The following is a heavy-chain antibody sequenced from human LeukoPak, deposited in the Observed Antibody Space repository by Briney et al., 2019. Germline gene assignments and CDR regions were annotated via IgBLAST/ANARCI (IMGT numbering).Heavy chain of an antibody. J-gene: IGHJ6*03. Sequence: ASVKVSCKASGYTLTSYGISWVRQAPGQGLEWMGWISAYNGNTNYAQKLQGRVTMTTDTSTSTAYMELRSLRSDDTAVYYCARLRSSSIHYYYYMDVWGKGTTVTVSS. V-gene: IGHV1-18*01. D-gene: IGHD2-2*01. CDR2: ISAYNGNT. CDR1: GYTLTSYG. CDR3: ARLRSSSIHYYYYMDV.